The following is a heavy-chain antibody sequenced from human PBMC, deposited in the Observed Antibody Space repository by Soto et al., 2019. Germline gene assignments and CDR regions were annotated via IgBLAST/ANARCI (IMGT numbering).Heavy chain of an antibody. Sequence: SGPTLVNPTQTLTLTCPFSGFSLSTSGVGVGWIRQPPGKALEWLALIYWNDDKRYSPSLKSRLTITKDTSKNQVVLTMTNMDPVDTATYYCAHTNPRGYDYVWGSYRSPTTFDYWGQGTLVTVSS. J-gene: IGHJ4*02. CDR3: AHTNPRGYDYVWGSYRSPTTFDY. V-gene: IGHV2-5*01. D-gene: IGHD3-16*02. CDR2: IYWNDDK. CDR1: GFSLSTSGVG.